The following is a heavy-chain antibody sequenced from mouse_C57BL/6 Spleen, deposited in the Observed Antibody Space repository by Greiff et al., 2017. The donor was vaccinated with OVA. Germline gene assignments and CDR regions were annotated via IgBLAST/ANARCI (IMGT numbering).Heavy chain of an antibody. CDR2: IYPGSGST. J-gene: IGHJ3*01. Sequence: QVQLQQPGAELVKPGASVKMSCKASGYTFTSYWITWVKQRPGQGLEWIGDIYPGSGSTNYNEKFKSKATLTVDTSSSTAYMQLSSLTSEDSAVYYCARSLYGSPWFADWGQGTLVTVSA. V-gene: IGHV1-55*01. D-gene: IGHD1-1*01. CDR3: ARSLYGSPWFAD. CDR1: GYTFTSYW.